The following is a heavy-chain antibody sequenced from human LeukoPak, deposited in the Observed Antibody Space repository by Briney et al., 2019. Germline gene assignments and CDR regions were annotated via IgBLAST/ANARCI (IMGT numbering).Heavy chain of an antibody. CDR3: AVEERDSSGYLYFDD. D-gene: IGHD3-22*01. J-gene: IGHJ4*02. V-gene: IGHV4-4*07. CDR1: GGSVSSYY. CDR2: IYTSGSS. Sequence: SETLSLTCTVSGGSVSSYYWSWIRQPAGKGLEWIGRIYTSGSSNSNPSLKSRVTMSVDTSKNQFSLRLSSVTAADTAVYYRAVEERDSSGYLYFDDWGQGTLVTVSS.